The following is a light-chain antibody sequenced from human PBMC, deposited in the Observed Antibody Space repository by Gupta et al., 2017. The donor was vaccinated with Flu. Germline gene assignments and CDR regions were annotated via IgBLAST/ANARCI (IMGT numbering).Light chain of an antibody. CDR1: GGKD. V-gene: IGLV1-44*01. CDR3: AAWDDSVNGLV. CDR2: SPN. J-gene: IGLJ2*01. Sequence: GGKDVHWYQQSAGGAPKLMVYSPNLGRLGIAERVSGDRSGTSASLAISGLQAEDEGVYYCAAWDDSVNGLVFGGGTRLAVL.